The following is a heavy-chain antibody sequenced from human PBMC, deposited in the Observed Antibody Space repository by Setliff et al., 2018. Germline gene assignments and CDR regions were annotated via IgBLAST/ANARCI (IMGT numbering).Heavy chain of an antibody. V-gene: IGHV1-18*04. J-gene: IGHJ4*02. CDR3: ARDSHQWDPLYFDS. D-gene: IGHD1-26*01. CDR2: ISGSTDNT. CDR1: GYTFTDYY. Sequence: GASVKVSCKASGYTFTDYYIHWVRQAPGQGLEWMGWISGSTDNTNYAQKFRGRVTLTKDTSTNTKYMELRSLGSDDTAVYYCARDSHQWDPLYFDSWGQGTLVTVSS.